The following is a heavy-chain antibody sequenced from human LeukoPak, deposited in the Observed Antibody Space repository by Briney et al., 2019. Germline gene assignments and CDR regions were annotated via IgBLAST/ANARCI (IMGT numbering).Heavy chain of an antibody. CDR2: INPNSGGT. CDR3: AREGGVGATGAFDI. D-gene: IGHD1-26*01. Sequence: ASVKVSCKASGYTFTGYYMHWVRQAPGQGLEWMGWINPNSGGTNYAQKFRGRVTMTGDTSISTAYMELSRLRSDDTAVYYCAREGGVGATGAFDIWGQGTMVTVSS. J-gene: IGHJ3*02. V-gene: IGHV1-2*02. CDR1: GYTFTGYY.